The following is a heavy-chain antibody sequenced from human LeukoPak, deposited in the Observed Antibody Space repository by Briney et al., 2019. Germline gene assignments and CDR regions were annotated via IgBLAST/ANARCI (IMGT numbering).Heavy chain of an antibody. CDR1: GYTFTDYY. V-gene: IGHV1-2*02. D-gene: IGHD3-10*02. CDR3: ARDGTMSSRAPGGVPDY. Sequence: ASVKVSCKASGYTFTDYYMHWVRQAPGQGLDWMGWINPNSGDTYYAPKFQGRVTMTRDTSISTAYMELSRLRSDDTAVYYCARDGTMSSRAPGGVPDYWGQGTLVTVSS. CDR2: INPNSGDT. J-gene: IGHJ4*02.